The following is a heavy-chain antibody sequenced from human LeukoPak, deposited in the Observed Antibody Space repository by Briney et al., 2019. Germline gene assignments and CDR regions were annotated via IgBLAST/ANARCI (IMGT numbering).Heavy chain of an antibody. Sequence: PGGSLRLSCAASGFTFASYAMTWVRQAPGKGLEWFSAISGSGGSTYYADSVKGRFTISRDNYKNTLYLQMNSLRAEDTAVYYCGRDSGIYDSSGYYGLSYYGMDVWGQGTTVTVSS. CDR3: GRDSGIYDSSGYYGLSYYGMDV. CDR2: ISGSGGST. V-gene: IGHV3-23*01. D-gene: IGHD3-22*01. J-gene: IGHJ6*02. CDR1: GFTFASYA.